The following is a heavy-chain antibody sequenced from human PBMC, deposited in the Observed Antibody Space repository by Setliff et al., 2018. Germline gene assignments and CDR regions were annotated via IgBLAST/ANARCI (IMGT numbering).Heavy chain of an antibody. V-gene: IGHV1-8*02. CDR1: GYTFTNYG. CDR2: INPNSGNT. J-gene: IGHJ4*02. D-gene: IGHD3-3*01. Sequence: GASVKVSCKASGYTFTNYGINWVRQATGQGLEWMGWINPNSGNTGYAQNFQGRVTMTRNTSISTAYMELSSLRFEDTAVYYCARGPRHNFWSGYYLVAVNYWGQGTLVTVSS. CDR3: ARGPRHNFWSGYYLVAVNY.